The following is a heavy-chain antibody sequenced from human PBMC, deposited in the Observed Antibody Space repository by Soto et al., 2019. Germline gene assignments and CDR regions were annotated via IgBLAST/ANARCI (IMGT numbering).Heavy chain of an antibody. J-gene: IGHJ5*02. V-gene: IGHV1-46*03. CDR1: GYTFTIYY. CDR2: INPSGGST. Sequence: GASVKVSCKASGYTFTIYYMHWVRQAPGQGLEWMGIINPSGGSTSYAQKFQGRVTMTRDTSTSTVYMELSSLRSEDTAVYYCARDIGDDILTGYYKDWFDPWGQGTLVTV. CDR3: ARDIGDDILTGYYKDWFDP. D-gene: IGHD3-9*01.